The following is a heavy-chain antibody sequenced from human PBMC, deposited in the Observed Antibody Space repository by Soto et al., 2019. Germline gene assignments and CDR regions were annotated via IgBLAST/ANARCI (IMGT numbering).Heavy chain of an antibody. D-gene: IGHD6-19*01. J-gene: IGHJ6*02. CDR1: GFTFSSYA. CDR3: AKSEQWLVLTAPSHYYGMDV. V-gene: IGHV3-23*01. Sequence: PGGSLRLSCAASGFTFSSYAMSWVRQAPGKGLEWVSAISGSGGSTYYADSVKGRFTISRDNSKNTLYLQMNSLRAEDTAVYYCAKSEQWLVLTAPSHYYGMDVWGQGTTVTVS. CDR2: ISGSGGST.